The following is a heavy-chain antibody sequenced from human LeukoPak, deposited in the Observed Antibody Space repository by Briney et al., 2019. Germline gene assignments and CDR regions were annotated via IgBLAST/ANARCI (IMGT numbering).Heavy chain of an antibody. D-gene: IGHD5-18*01. J-gene: IGHJ6*03. CDR2: ISAYNGNT. CDR3: ARRSTAMRYYYYYYMDV. CDR1: GDTFTRYG. V-gene: IGHV1-18*01. Sequence: GASVKVSCKASGDTFTRYGISWVRQAPGQRLEWMGWISAYNGNTNYAQKLQGRDTMTTDTSTSTAYMELRSLRSDDTAVYYCARRSTAMRYYYYYYMDVWGKGTTVTVSS.